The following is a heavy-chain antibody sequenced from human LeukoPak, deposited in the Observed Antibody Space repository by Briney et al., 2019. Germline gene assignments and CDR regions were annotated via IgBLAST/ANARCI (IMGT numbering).Heavy chain of an antibody. CDR3: ARLRIGDSGSSYYFDY. Sequence: SETLSLTCTVSGGSISSSSYYWGWIRQPPGKGLEWIGSIYYSGSTYYNPSLKSRVTISVDTSKNQFSLKLSSVTAADTAVYYCARLRIGDSGSSYYFDYWGQGTLDTVSS. V-gene: IGHV4-39*07. CDR1: GGSISSSSYY. J-gene: IGHJ4*02. D-gene: IGHD1-26*01. CDR2: IYYSGST.